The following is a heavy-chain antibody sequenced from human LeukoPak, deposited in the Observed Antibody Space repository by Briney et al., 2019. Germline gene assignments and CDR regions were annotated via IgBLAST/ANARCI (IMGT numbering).Heavy chain of an antibody. J-gene: IGHJ5*02. D-gene: IGHD6-19*01. CDR2: IYPGDSDT. CDR1: GYSFSDFW. CDR3: ARSIAVADNWFDP. Sequence: GESLKISCKGSGYSFSDFWIVWVRQMPGQGLEWMGIIYPGDSDTRYSPSFQGQVTISADKSISTAYLQWSSLKASDTAMYYCARSIAVADNWFDPWGQGTLVTVSS. V-gene: IGHV5-51*01.